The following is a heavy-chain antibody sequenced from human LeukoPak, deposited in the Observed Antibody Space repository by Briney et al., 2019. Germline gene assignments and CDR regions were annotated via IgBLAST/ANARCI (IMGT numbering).Heavy chain of an antibody. J-gene: IGHJ4*02. V-gene: IGHV3-21*06. Sequence: GGTLRLSCAASGFTFSSYGMSWVRQAPGKGLEWVSSITGSGPYMLYADSVKHRFTISRDNKKNLLYLEMNSLRAEDTAMYFCVRDVGAVRGEVYFDYWGQGTLVTVSS. CDR1: GFTFSSYG. CDR3: VRDVGAVRGEVYFDY. CDR2: ITGSGPYM. D-gene: IGHD3-10*01.